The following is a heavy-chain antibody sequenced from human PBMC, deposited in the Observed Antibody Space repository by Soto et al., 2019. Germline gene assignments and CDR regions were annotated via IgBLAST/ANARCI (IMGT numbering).Heavy chain of an antibody. CDR1: GFTFSSHW. D-gene: IGHD3-10*01. V-gene: IGHV3-74*01. Sequence: EVQLVESGGGLLQPGGSLRLSCAASGFTFSSHWMHWVRQSSGKGLVWVSRVNFDGSTTNYADSVKGRLTISRDNAKNTVYLQMNSLRAEDTAVYYCARGASGTYKLDYWGQGTLVTVSS. CDR2: VNFDGSTT. J-gene: IGHJ4*02. CDR3: ARGASGTYKLDY.